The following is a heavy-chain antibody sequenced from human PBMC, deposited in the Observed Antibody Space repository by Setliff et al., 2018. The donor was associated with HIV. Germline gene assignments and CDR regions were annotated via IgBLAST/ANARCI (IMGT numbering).Heavy chain of an antibody. CDR2: IYTTGST. Sequence: SETLSLTCTVSGSSISGHFWTWIRQPPGKGLEWIGYIYTTGSTNYNPSLTSRVTISVDTSKNKFSLKLSSVTAADTAVYYCAREIYGGNSRPFDYWGQGTLVTVSS. CDR1: GSSISGHF. J-gene: IGHJ4*02. D-gene: IGHD4-17*01. V-gene: IGHV4-59*11. CDR3: AREIYGGNSRPFDY.